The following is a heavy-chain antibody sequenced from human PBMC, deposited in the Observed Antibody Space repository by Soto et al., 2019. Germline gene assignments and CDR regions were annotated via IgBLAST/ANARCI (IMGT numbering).Heavy chain of an antibody. CDR1: GFTFSSYA. CDR3: AKVGPPIVVVPAAVFDY. D-gene: IGHD2-2*01. J-gene: IGHJ4*02. CDR2: ISGSGSST. Sequence: GGSLRLSCAASGFTFSSYAMSWVRQAPGKGLEWVSAISGSGSSTYYADSVKGRFTISRDNSPNTLYLQMNSLRAEDTAVYYCAKVGPPIVVVPAAVFDYWGQGTLVTVSS. V-gene: IGHV3-23*01.